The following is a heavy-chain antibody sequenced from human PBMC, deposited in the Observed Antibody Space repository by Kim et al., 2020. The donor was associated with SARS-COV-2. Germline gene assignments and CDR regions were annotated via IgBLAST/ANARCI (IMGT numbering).Heavy chain of an antibody. V-gene: IGHV3-23*01. Sequence: GGSLRLSCAASGFTFSSCGMSWVRQAPGKGLEWVSLISTITSDTYYADSVKGRFTISRDNSKNTLYLQMNSLRAEDTAVYYCAKRPVGSCSTGSCFFDY. D-gene: IGHD2-15*01. J-gene: IGHJ4*03. CDR2: ISTITSDT. CDR1: GFTFSSCG. CDR3: AKRPVGSCSTGSCFFDY.